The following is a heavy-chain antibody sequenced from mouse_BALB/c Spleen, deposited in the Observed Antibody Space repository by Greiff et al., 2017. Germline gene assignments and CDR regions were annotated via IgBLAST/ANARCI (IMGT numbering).Heavy chain of an antibody. CDR2: ISSGSSTI. V-gene: IGHV5-17*02. J-gene: IGHJ4*01. CDR1: GFTFSSFG. D-gene: IGHD2-4*01. Sequence: DVKLVESGGGLVQPGGSRKLSCAASGFTFSSFGMHWVRQAPEKGLEWVAYISSGSSTIYYADTVKGRFTISRDNPKNTLFLQMTSLRSEDTAMYYCARSGLRRAMDYWGQGTSVTVSS. CDR3: ARSGLRRAMDY.